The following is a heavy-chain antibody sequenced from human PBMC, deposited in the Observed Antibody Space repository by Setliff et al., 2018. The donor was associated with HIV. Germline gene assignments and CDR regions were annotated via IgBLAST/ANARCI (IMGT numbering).Heavy chain of an antibody. CDR1: GFTFSSYA. Sequence: QTGGSLRLSCAASGFTFSSYAMHWVRQAPGKGLEWVAVISYDGRSKYYADSVKGRFTISRDNSENTVYLQLNSLRGEDTAVYYCARDFSWSEYYTDFDCWGQGTLVTVSS. J-gene: IGHJ4*02. V-gene: IGHV3-30*04. CDR3: ARDFSWSEYYTDFDC. CDR2: ISYDGRSK. D-gene: IGHD3-3*01.